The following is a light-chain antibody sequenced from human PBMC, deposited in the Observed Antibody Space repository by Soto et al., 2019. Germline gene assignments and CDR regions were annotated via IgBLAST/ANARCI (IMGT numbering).Light chain of an antibody. Sequence: QSVLTQPASVSGSPGQSIAISCTGTSSDVGAYDYVSWYQQHPGKAPKLMINDVNHRPSGVSNRFSGSKSGNTASLTISGLQAEDEADYYCSSWTTSTTMIFGGGTKLTVL. J-gene: IGLJ2*01. CDR3: SSWTTSTTMI. CDR1: SSDVGAYDY. CDR2: DVN. V-gene: IGLV2-14*03.